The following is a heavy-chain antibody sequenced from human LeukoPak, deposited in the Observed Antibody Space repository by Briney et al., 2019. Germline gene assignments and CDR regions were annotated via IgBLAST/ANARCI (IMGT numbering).Heavy chain of an antibody. CDR1: GFTFSNYG. CDR2: ISHDGSYK. V-gene: IGHV3-30*18. J-gene: IGHJ4*02. CDR3: AKDYLGGSWTFDY. D-gene: IGHD6-13*01. Sequence: PGRSLRLSCAASGFTFSNYGMHWARQAPGKGLEWVAVISHDGSYKYYKDSVKGRFTISRDNSKNTLYLQMNSLRAEDTAVYYCAKDYLGGSWTFDYWGQGTLVTVSS.